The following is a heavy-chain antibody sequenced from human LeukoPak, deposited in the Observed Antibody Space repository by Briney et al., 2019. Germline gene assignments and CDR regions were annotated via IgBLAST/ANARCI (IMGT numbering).Heavy chain of an antibody. D-gene: IGHD3-9*01. CDR2: ITSSSSTI. Sequence: QPGGSLRLSCAASGFTFSTYTMNWVRQAPGKGLEWLSYITSSSSTIYYADSVKGRFTISRDNAKNSLYLQMNSLRAEDTAVYYCARVSYDILTGYSYIDYWGQGTLVTVSS. V-gene: IGHV3-48*04. CDR1: GFTFSTYT. J-gene: IGHJ4*02. CDR3: ARVSYDILTGYSYIDY.